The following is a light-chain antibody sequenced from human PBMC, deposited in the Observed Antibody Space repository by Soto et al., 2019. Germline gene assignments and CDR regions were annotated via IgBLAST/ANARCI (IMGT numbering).Light chain of an antibody. CDR3: QQYNNWTPVT. Sequence: VVTRSPGTQSLSPGERANLSCRASQSVSSSYLAWYQQKPVQAPRLLIYGASTRATGIPARFSGSGSGTEFTLTSCGLQSEDFAVYSCQQYNNWTPVTFGQGTRLEIK. CDR2: GAS. CDR1: QSVSSSY. V-gene: IGKV3-15*01. J-gene: IGKJ5*01.